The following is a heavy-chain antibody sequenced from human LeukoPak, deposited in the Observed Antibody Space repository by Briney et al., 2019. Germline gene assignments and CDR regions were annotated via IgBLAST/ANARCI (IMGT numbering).Heavy chain of an antibody. J-gene: IGHJ5*01. Sequence: PGGSLRLSCAASGFTFSSSWMHWARQAPGKGVVWVSRINTDGSRTEHADSVKGRFTISRDNAKDTLYLQMSSLRAEDTAVYYCVRGFGGRTDSWGQGTEVTVS. D-gene: IGHD2-15*01. CDR1: GFTFSSSW. CDR3: VRGFGGRTDS. V-gene: IGHV3-74*03. CDR2: INTDGSRT.